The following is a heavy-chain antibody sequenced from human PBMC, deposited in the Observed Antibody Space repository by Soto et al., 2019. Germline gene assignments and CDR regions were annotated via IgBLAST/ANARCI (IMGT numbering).Heavy chain of an antibody. J-gene: IGHJ6*02. Sequence: LTCTVSGGSISRSSYYWGWIRPPPGKGLEWIGNVYYGGSTYYNPSLKSRVTISVETSKSQFSLKLSSVTAADTAVYYCAGGDYYHSSGYYFYYYTMDVWGQGTTVTVSS. V-gene: IGHV4-39*01. CDR1: GGSISRSSYY. CDR2: VYYGGST. CDR3: AGGDYYHSSGYYFYYYTMDV. D-gene: IGHD3-22*01.